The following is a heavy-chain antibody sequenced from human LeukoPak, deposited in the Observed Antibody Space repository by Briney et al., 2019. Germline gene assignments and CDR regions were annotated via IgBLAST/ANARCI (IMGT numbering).Heavy chain of an antibody. CDR2: INTNTGNP. CDR1: GYTFTGYY. V-gene: IGHV7-4-1*02. Sequence: ASVKVSCKASGYTFTGYYMHWVRQAPGQGLEWMGWINTNTGNPTYAQGFTGRFVFSLDTSVSTAYLQISSLKAEDTAVYYCARTKVEVATITGSTRVGMDVWGQGTTVTVSS. D-gene: IGHD5-24*01. CDR3: ARTKVEVATITGSTRVGMDV. J-gene: IGHJ6*02.